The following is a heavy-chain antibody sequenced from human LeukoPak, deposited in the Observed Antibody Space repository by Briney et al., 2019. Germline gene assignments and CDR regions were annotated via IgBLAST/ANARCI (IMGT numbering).Heavy chain of an antibody. V-gene: IGHV6-1*01. CDR2: TYYRSKWYN. CDR1: GDSVSSNSAA. Sequence: SQALSLTCAVSGDSVSSNSAAWNWIRQSPSRGLEWLGRTYYRSKWYNDYAVSVKSRLTINPDTSKNQFSLQLSSVTPEDTAVYYCARDLGYRSNFLAFDIWGQGTMVPVSS. D-gene: IGHD6-13*01. CDR3: ARDLGYRSNFLAFDI. J-gene: IGHJ3*02.